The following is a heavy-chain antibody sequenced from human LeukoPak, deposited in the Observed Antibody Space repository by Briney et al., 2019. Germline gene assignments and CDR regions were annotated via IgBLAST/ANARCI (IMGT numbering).Heavy chain of an antibody. J-gene: IGHJ1*01. CDR2: IWYDGSNK. CDR3: AKMGRYYDSSGYYHEYFQH. V-gene: IGHV3-33*06. D-gene: IGHD3-22*01. CDR1: GFTFSSYG. Sequence: GRSLRLSXAASGFTFSSYGMHWVRQAPGKGLEWVAVIWYDGSNKYYADSVKGRFTISRDNSKNTLYLQMNSLRAEDTAVYYCAKMGRYYDSSGYYHEYFQHWGQGTLVTVSS.